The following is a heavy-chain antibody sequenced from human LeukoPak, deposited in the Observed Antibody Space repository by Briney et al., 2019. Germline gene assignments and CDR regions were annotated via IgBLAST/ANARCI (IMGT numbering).Heavy chain of an antibody. CDR3: ARDTLGEGEDANYAVYYFDC. D-gene: IGHD4/OR15-4a*01. CDR1: GFRFNTYW. CDR2: IKQDGNEK. Sequence: GGSLRLSCAASGFRFNTYWMSWVRQAPGKGLEWVANIKQDGNEKYYADSVKGRFTISRDNGKNSLDLQMNSLRADDTAVYYCARDTLGEGEDANYAVYYFDCWGQGTVATVSS. J-gene: IGHJ4*02. V-gene: IGHV3-7*01.